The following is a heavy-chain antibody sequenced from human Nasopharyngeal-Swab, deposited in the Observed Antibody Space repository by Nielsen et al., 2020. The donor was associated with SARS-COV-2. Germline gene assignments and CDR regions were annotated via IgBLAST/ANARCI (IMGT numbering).Heavy chain of an antibody. D-gene: IGHD2-2*01. J-gene: IGHJ4*02. Sequence: RQSPGKGLEWVSAISGSGGSTYYADSVKGRFTISRDNSKNTLYLQMNSLRAEDTAVYYCAKQRYCSSTSCYGGGFDYWGQGTLVTVSS. V-gene: IGHV3-23*01. CDR3: AKQRYCSSTSCYGGGFDY. CDR2: ISGSGGST.